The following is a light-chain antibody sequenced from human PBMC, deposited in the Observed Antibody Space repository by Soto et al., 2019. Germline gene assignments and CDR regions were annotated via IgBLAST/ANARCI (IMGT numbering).Light chain of an antibody. CDR2: RVS. J-gene: IGKJ2*02. V-gene: IGKV2-24*01. Sequence: DIVMTQTPLSSPVTLGQPASISCRSSQSLVHSDGNTYLSWLQQRPGQSPRLLICRVSDRFSGVPDGFSGRGAGTDFTLKMSRMEADDVGVYYCMQTTQFPRTFGQGTKLEI. CDR1: QSLVHSDGNTY. CDR3: MQTTQFPRT.